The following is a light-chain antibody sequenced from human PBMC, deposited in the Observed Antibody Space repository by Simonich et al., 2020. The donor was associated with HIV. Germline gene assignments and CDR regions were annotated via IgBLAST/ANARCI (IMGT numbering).Light chain of an antibody. J-gene: IGLJ2*01. CDR1: SSAVGGYKY. CDR3: QSYDSSLSGSGV. Sequence: QSALTQPPSASGSPGQSVTISCTGTSSAVGGYKYVSWYQQHPGKAPKLMISEVSKRPSGVPDRFSGSKSGNTASLAVSGLQAEDEADYYCQSYDSSLSGSGVFGGGTKLTVL. CDR2: EVS. V-gene: IGLV2-8*01.